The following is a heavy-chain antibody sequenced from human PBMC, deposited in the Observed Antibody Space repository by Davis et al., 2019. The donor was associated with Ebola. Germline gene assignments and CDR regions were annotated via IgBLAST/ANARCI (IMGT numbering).Heavy chain of an antibody. Sequence: GSLRLSCTVSGGSISSYYWTWIRQPPGKGLEWLGYIYNSGSTNYNPSLNSRVTISVDTSKNQFSLKLNSVTAADTAVYYCARVRVAVAGFDYWGQGSLVTVSS. J-gene: IGHJ4*02. CDR2: IYNSGST. CDR1: GGSISSYY. D-gene: IGHD6-19*01. V-gene: IGHV4-59*01. CDR3: ARVRVAVAGFDY.